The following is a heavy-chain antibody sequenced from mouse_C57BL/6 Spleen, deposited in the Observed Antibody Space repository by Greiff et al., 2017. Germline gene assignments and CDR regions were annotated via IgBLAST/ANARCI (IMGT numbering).Heavy chain of an antibody. CDR3: ARGVYYYGSRAYFDY. CDR1: GYTFTSYW. Sequence: QVQLQQPGAELVKPGASVKMSCKASGYTFTSYWITWVKQRPGQGLEWIGDIYPGSGSTNYNEKFKSKATLTVDTSSITAYMQLSSLTSEDSAVYYCARGVYYYGSRAYFDYWGQGTTLTVSS. CDR2: IYPGSGST. V-gene: IGHV1-55*01. J-gene: IGHJ2*01. D-gene: IGHD1-1*01.